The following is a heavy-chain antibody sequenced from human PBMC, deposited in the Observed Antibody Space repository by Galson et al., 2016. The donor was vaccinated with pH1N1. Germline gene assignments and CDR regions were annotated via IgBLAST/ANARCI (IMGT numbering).Heavy chain of an antibody. CDR2: TYYGGST. D-gene: IGHD4-17*01. CDR3: ARGDYGDPLYWYFDV. CDR1: TGSISGYY. V-gene: IGHV4-59*01. Sequence: ETLSLTCTICTGSISGYYWTWIRQPPGKGLEWIGYTYYGGSTNYNPSLKRRLTIPIDTSKNQFSLKLSSLTAADTAVYYCARGDYGDPLYWYFDVWGGGTLVTVSS. J-gene: IGHJ2*01.